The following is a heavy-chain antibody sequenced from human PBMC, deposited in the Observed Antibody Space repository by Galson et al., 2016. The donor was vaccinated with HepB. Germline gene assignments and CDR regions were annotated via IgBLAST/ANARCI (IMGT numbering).Heavy chain of an antibody. CDR2: IYHSGNT. D-gene: IGHD5-18*01. CDR3: ARGTLSCTGNSCFYQYFDL. Sequence: ETLSLTCSVSGGSISSYYWSWIRQPPGKGLEWIGYIYHSGNTNYNPSLRSRVTISVDTSKNHFSLKLDSVTAADTAVYYCARGTLSCTGNSCFYQYFDLWGRGILVSVSS. J-gene: IGHJ2*01. V-gene: IGHV4-59*01. CDR1: GGSISSYY.